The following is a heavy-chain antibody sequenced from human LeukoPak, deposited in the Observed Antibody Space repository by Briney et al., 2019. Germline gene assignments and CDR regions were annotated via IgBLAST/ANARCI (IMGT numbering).Heavy chain of an antibody. CDR3: ARCSAIQLWFYY. CDR2: INHSGST. J-gene: IGHJ4*02. CDR1: GGSFSGYY. D-gene: IGHD5-18*01. Sequence: SETLSLTCAVYGGSFSGYYWIWIRQPPGKGLVWIGEINHSGSTNYNPSLKSRVTISVDTSKNHFSLKLSSVTAADTAVYYCARCSAIQLWFYYWGQGTLVTVSS. V-gene: IGHV4-34*01.